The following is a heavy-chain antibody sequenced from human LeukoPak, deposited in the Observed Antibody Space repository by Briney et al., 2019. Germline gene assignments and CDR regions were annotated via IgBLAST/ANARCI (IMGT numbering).Heavy chain of an antibody. Sequence: KPSETLSLTCAVYGGSFSGYYWSWIRPPPGKGLEWIGEINHSGSTNYNPSLKSRVTISVDTSKNQFSLKLSSVTAADTAVYYCARVIAVAGGSYYFDYWGQGTLVTVSS. CDR2: INHSGST. J-gene: IGHJ4*02. CDR3: ARVIAVAGGSYYFDY. V-gene: IGHV4-34*01. D-gene: IGHD6-19*01. CDR1: GGSFSGYY.